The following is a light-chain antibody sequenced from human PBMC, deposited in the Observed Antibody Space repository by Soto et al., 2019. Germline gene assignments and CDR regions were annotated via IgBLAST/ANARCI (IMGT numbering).Light chain of an antibody. Sequence: IPLTQSPSSLSASVGDRVTIYCRASQGIANSLAWYQQKPGKAPKLLIYGASTLQSGVPSRFSGSGSGTDFTLTISSLQPEDFATYYCQQLNSFPIPFGPGTKVDIK. V-gene: IGKV1-9*01. CDR3: QQLNSFPIP. CDR1: QGIANS. CDR2: GAS. J-gene: IGKJ3*01.